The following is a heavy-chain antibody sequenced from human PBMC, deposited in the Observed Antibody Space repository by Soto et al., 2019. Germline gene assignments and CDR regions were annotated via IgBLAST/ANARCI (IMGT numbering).Heavy chain of an antibody. V-gene: IGHV3-48*02. Sequence: GGSLRLSCAASGFTFSSYSMNWVRQAPGKGLEWVSYISSSSSTIYYADSVKGRFTISRDNAKNSLYLQMNSLRDEDTAVYYCARDSSGWYGGMEDYWGQGTLVTVSS. D-gene: IGHD6-19*01. CDR1: GFTFSSYS. J-gene: IGHJ4*02. CDR3: ARDSSGWYGGMEDY. CDR2: ISSSSSTI.